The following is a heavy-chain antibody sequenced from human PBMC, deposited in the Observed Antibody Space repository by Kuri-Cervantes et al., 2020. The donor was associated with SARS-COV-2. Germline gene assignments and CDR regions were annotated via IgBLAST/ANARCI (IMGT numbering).Heavy chain of an antibody. CDR3: ARLEVTVPNGGYFDY. CDR2: IYYSGST. D-gene: IGHD4-17*01. CDR1: GGSISSYY. J-gene: IGHJ4*02. V-gene: IGHV4-59*08. Sequence: SETLSLTCTVSGGSISSYYWSWIRQPPGKGPEWIGYIYYSGSTNYNPSLKSRVTISVDTSKNQFSLKLSSVTAADTAVYYCARLEVTVPNGGYFDYWGQGTLVTVSS.